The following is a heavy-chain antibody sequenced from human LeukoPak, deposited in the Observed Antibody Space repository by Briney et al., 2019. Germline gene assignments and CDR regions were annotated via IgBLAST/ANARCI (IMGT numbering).Heavy chain of an antibody. Sequence: PGGSLRLSCAASGFTFSSYWMSWVRQAPGKGLEWVANIKQDGSEKYYVDSVKGRFTISRDNAKNSLYPQMNSLRAEDTAVYYCARDSHRAMVTGFDYWGQGTLVTASS. CDR3: ARDSHRAMVTGFDY. D-gene: IGHD5-18*01. J-gene: IGHJ4*02. V-gene: IGHV3-7*01. CDR1: GFTFSSYW. CDR2: IKQDGSEK.